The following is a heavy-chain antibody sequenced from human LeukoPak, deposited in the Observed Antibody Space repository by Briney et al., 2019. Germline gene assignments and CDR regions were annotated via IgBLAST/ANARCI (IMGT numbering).Heavy chain of an antibody. J-gene: IGHJ4*02. CDR3: ARLPYYYGSGYYFDY. Sequence: SETLSLTCTVSGGSISSSSYYWGWIRQPPGKGLEWIGSIYYSGSTYYNPSLKSRVTISVDTSKNQFSLKLSSVTAADTAVYYCARLPYYYGSGYYFDYWGQGALVTVSS. CDR2: IYYSGST. D-gene: IGHD3-10*01. CDR1: GGSISSSSYY. V-gene: IGHV4-39*01.